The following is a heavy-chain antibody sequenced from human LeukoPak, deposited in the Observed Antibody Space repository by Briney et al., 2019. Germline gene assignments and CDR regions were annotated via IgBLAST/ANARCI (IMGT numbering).Heavy chain of an antibody. Sequence: SGTLSLTCAVSGGSISSSNWWSWVRQPPGKGLEWIGEIYHSGSTNYNPSLKSRVTISVDKSKNQFSLKLSSVTAADTAVYYCARIGRSSSSWSNYCYGMDAWGQGTTVTVSS. J-gene: IGHJ6*02. CDR1: GGSISSSNW. V-gene: IGHV4-4*02. CDR3: ARIGRSSSSWSNYCYGMDA. CDR2: IYHSGST. D-gene: IGHD6-13*01.